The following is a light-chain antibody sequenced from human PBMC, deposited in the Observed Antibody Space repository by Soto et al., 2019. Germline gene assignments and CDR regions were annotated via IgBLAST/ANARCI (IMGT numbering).Light chain of an antibody. CDR1: QSVSSN. J-gene: IGKJ1*01. V-gene: IGKV3-15*01. Sequence: EIAVKQAPATLSVSAGERATLSCRASQSVSSNLAWYQQKPGQAPRLLIYGASTRATGIPARFSGSGSGTEFTLTISSLQSEDFAVYYCQQYNNWPPWTFGQGTKVDIK. CDR2: GAS. CDR3: QQYNNWPPWT.